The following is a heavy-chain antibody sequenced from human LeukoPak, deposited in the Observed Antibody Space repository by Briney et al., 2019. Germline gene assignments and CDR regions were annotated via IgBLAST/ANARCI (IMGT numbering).Heavy chain of an antibody. J-gene: IGHJ4*02. D-gene: IGHD3-3*01. Sequence: GGSLRLSGADSGFTFDDYARQWVGQAQGKGVEWVSLISGDGGSTDYADSVKGGITISRDNSKNSLYLQMNSLRTEDTALYYCAKDIERFLEWLGLDYWGQGTLVTVSS. CDR2: ISGDGGST. CDR1: GFTFDDYA. CDR3: AKDIERFLEWLGLDY. V-gene: IGHV3-43*02.